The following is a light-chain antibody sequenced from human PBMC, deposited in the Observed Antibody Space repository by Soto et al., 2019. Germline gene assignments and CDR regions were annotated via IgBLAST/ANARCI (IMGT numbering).Light chain of an antibody. V-gene: IGLV2-14*03. CDR3: SSYTSTNTVV. CDR1: SSDIGGYNF. J-gene: IGLJ2*01. CDR2: DVT. Sequence: QSALTQPASVSGSPGQSITISCTGTSSDIGGYNFVSWYQQHPGKAPKLMFYDVTNRPSGVSSRFSGSKSGNTASLTISGLQDEDEAVYYCSSYTSTNTVVFGGGTKLTVL.